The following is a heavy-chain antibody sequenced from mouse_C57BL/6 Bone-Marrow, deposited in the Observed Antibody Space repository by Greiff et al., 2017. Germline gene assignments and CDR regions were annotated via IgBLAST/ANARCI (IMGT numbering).Heavy chain of an antibody. D-gene: IGHD1-1*01. Sequence: QVQLQQPGAELVKPGASVKLSCKASGYTFTSYWMHCVKQRPGRGLEWIGRIDPNSGGTKYNEKFKSKATLTVDKPSSTAYMQLSSLTSEDSAVYYCAKNYGSSSYYYAMDYWGQGTSVTVSS. CDR3: AKNYGSSSYYYAMDY. J-gene: IGHJ4*01. V-gene: IGHV1-72*01. CDR2: IDPNSGGT. CDR1: GYTFTSYW.